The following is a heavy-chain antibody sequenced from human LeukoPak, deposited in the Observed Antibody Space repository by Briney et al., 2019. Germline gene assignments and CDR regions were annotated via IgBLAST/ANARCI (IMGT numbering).Heavy chain of an antibody. D-gene: IGHD2-15*01. CDR3: TRENRPYCPFAF. Sequence: PSGTLSLTCGVSGGPIDITNYWSWVRQAPGKGLEWIGEISHDGTTNYNPSLRSRVAMSLDRANNQFSLSLTSVTAADTAVYYCTRENRPYCPFAFWGQGVLVTVSS. J-gene: IGHJ4*02. CDR2: ISHDGTT. CDR1: GGPIDITNY. V-gene: IGHV4-4*02.